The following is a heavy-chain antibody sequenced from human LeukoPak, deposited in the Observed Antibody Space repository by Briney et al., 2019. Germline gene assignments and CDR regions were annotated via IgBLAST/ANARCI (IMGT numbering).Heavy chain of an antibody. V-gene: IGHV3-48*01. CDR1: EFTFSSYS. Sequence: GGSLRLSCAASEFTFSSYSMNWVRQAPGKGLEWVSYITNSGNSKSYADSVKGRFTISRDNSKNTLYLQMNSLRAEDTAVYHCAKHRENYGDSCLDDSWGQGTLVTVSS. CDR2: ITNSGNSK. D-gene: IGHD4-17*01. J-gene: IGHJ5*01. CDR3: AKHRENYGDSCLDDS.